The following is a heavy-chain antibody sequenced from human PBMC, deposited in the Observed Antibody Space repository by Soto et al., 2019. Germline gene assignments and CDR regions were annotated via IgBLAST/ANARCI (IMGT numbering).Heavy chain of an antibody. CDR3: AKNPRYYYDSPRYHFDY. J-gene: IGHJ4*02. CDR2: ISYGGGTT. D-gene: IGHD3-22*01. Sequence: GGSLRLSCAASEFTFSNYAMSWVRQAPGKGLEWVSAISYGGGTTYYADSVKGRFTISRDNSKNTLYLQMNSLRAEDTAVYYCAKNPRYYYDSPRYHFDYWGPGILVTVSS. CDR1: EFTFSNYA. V-gene: IGHV3-23*01.